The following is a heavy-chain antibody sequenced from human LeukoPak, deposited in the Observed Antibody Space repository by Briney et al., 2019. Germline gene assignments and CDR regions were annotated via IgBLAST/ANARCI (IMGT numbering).Heavy chain of an antibody. CDR3: ATRPSSSWYLGGRPGGY. V-gene: IGHV4-39*01. Sequence: SETLSLTCTVSGGSISSSSYYWGWIRQPPGKGLEWIGSIYYSGSTYYNPSLKSRVTISVGTSKNQFSLKLSSVTAADTAVYYCATRPSSSWYLGGRPGGYWGQGTLVTVSS. CDR2: IYYSGST. J-gene: IGHJ4*02. CDR1: GGSISSSSYY. D-gene: IGHD6-13*01.